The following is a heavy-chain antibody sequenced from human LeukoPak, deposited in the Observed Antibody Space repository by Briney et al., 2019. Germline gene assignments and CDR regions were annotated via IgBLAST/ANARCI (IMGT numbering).Heavy chain of an antibody. CDR3: ARDRRWDGYDFDY. J-gene: IGHJ4*02. D-gene: IGHD5-24*01. V-gene: IGHV1-2*02. CDR2: INPNSGGT. CDR1: GYTFTGYY. Sequence: ASVKVSCKSSGYTFTGYYIHWVRQAPAQGLGLKGLINPNSGGTNNSQKFQGRVTMTRDTSISTAYMELSRLRSDATAVYYCARDRRWDGYDFDYWGEGTLVTVSS.